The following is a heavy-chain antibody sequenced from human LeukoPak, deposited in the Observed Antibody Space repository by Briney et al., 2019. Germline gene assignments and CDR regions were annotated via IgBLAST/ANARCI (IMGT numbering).Heavy chain of an antibody. D-gene: IGHD2-15*01. CDR1: GYTFTSYG. CDR3: AREIFVVVVAATSYYYYYGMDV. J-gene: IGHJ6*02. Sequence: ASVKVSCKASGYTFTSYGISWVRQAPGQGLEWMGWISAYNGNTNYAQKLQGRVTMTTDTSTSTAYMELRSLRSDDTAVYYCAREIFVVVVAATSYYYYYGMDVWGQGTTVTVSS. CDR2: ISAYNGNT. V-gene: IGHV1-18*01.